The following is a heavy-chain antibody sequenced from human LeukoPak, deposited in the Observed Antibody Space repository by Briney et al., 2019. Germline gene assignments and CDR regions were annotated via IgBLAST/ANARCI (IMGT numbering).Heavy chain of an antibody. Sequence: PSETLSLTCTVSGSSISSSSYYWGWIRQPPGKGLEWIGSIYYSGSTYYNPSLKSRVTISVDTSKNQFSLKLSSVTAADTAVYYCARHWTCSGGSCYRREKNSNWFDPWGQGTLVTVSS. J-gene: IGHJ5*02. CDR2: IYYSGST. CDR3: ARHWTCSGGSCYRREKNSNWFDP. CDR1: GSSISSSSYY. V-gene: IGHV4-39*01. D-gene: IGHD2-15*01.